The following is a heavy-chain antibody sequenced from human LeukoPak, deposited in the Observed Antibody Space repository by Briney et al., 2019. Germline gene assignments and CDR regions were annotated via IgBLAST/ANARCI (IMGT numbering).Heavy chain of an antibody. CDR3: ARDPSYYDYVWGSYRHYYYGMDV. Sequence: GASVKVSCKASGYTFTSYGISWVRQAPGQGLGWMGWFSAYNGNTNYAQKLQGRVTMTTDTSTSTAYMELRSLRSDDTAVYYCARDPSYYDYVWGSYRHYYYGMDVWGQGTTVTVSS. CDR1: GYTFTSYG. V-gene: IGHV1-18*01. J-gene: IGHJ6*02. D-gene: IGHD3-16*02. CDR2: FSAYNGNT.